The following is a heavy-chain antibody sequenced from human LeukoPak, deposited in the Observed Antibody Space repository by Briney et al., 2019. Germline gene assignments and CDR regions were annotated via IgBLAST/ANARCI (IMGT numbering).Heavy chain of an antibody. D-gene: IGHD3-9*01. V-gene: IGHV1-46*01. CDR2: INPSGGST. Sequence: ASVKVSCKASGYTFTSYYMHWVRQAPGQGLEWMGIINPSGGSTSYAQKFQGRVTMTRDMSTSTVYMELSSLRSEDTAVYYCARGSMPVYNLLTGKRYFDYWGQGTLLTVSS. CDR1: GYTFTSYY. J-gene: IGHJ4*02. CDR3: ARGSMPVYNLLTGKRYFDY.